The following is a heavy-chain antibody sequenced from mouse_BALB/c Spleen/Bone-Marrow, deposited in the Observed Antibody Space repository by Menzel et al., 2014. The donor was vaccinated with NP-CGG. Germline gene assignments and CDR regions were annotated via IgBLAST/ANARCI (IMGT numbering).Heavy chain of an antibody. D-gene: IGHD2-14*01. Sequence: VHLVESGAKLVRPGVSVKISCKGSGYTFTDHAIHWVKRSHAKSLKWIGVISGYYGDAIYNQKFKGKATMTVDKSSSTAYMELARLTSEDSAIYYCARSGKVRNAMDYWGQGTSVTVSS. J-gene: IGHJ4*01. V-gene: IGHV1S137*01. CDR3: ARSGKVRNAMDY. CDR2: ISGYYGDA. CDR1: GYTFTDHA.